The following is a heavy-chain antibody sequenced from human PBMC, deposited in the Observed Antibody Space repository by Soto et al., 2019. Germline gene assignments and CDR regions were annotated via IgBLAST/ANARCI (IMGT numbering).Heavy chain of an antibody. J-gene: IGHJ4*02. Sequence: ASVKVSCKASGYTFTSYGISWVRQAPGQGLEWMGWISAYNGNTNYAQKLQGRVTMTTGTSTSTAYMELRSLRSDDTAVYYCARDPVLRYFDWLPYFDYWGQGTLVTVS. D-gene: IGHD3-9*01. CDR1: GYTFTSYG. CDR3: ARDPVLRYFDWLPYFDY. CDR2: ISAYNGNT. V-gene: IGHV1-18*01.